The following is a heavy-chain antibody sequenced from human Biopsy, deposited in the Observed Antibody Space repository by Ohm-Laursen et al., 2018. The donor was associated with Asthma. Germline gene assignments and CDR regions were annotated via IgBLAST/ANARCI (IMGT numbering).Heavy chain of an antibody. CDR2: IYYSGST. Sequence: TLSLTCTVSYGSITRGGYYWTWIRQHPGKGLEWIGFIYYSGSTYYNPSLKSRVSISIDTSKNQFSLKFSSVTAADTAVYYCARAQDYYDSRGYYRSFDYWGQGTLVTVSS. D-gene: IGHD3-22*01. V-gene: IGHV4-31*03. CDR3: ARAQDYYDSRGYYRSFDY. J-gene: IGHJ4*02. CDR1: YGSITRGGYY.